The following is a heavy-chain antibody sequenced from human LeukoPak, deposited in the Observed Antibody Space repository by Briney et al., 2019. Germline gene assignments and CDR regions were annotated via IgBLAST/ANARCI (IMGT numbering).Heavy chain of an antibody. CDR2: SRDKGNSYTT. Sequence: GGSLRLSCAASGFTFSSYWMSWVRQAPGKGLEWVGRSRDKGNSYTTAYAASVRGRFTISRDDSKNSLYLQMNSLKIEDTAVYYCTKLARAPRDFDYWGQGTLVTVSS. D-gene: IGHD3-10*01. V-gene: IGHV3-72*01. J-gene: IGHJ4*01. CDR3: TKLARAPRDFDY. CDR1: GFTFSSYW.